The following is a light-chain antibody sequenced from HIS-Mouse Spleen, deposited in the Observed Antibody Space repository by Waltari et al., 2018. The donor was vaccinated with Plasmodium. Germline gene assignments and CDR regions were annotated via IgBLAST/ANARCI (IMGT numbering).Light chain of an antibody. V-gene: IGLV3-21*03. CDR2: DDS. J-gene: IGLJ2*01. CDR1: NLGSKS. Sequence: SYVLTQPPPVSVAPGKPARITCRGNNLGSKSVHWYQQKPGQAPVLVVYDDSDRPSGIPERFSGSNSGNTATLTISRVEAGDEADYYCQVWDSSSDHVVFGGGTKLTVL. CDR3: QVWDSSSDHVV.